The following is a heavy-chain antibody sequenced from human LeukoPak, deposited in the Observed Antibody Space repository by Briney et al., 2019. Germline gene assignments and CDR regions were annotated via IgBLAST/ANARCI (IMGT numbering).Heavy chain of an antibody. CDR2: IDSGGST. Sequence: GGSLRLSCAASDFTVSSKYMSWVRQAPGKGLEWVSVIDSGGSTYYADSVKGRFSISRDNSKNTLYLQMNSLTAEDTAVYYCVRGWQQLGSWGRGTLVTVSS. CDR3: VRGWQQLGS. CDR1: DFTVSSKY. V-gene: IGHV3-53*01. J-gene: IGHJ5*02. D-gene: IGHD1-1*01.